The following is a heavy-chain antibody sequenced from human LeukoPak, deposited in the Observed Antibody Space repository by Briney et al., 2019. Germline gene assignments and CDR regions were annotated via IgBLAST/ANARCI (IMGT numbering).Heavy chain of an antibody. CDR2: ICSSGSII. D-gene: IGHD6-19*01. CDR1: GFTISSYS. J-gene: IGHJ5*02. Sequence: AGGSLRLSCAASGFTISSYSMNWVRQAPGKGLEGVSYICSSGSIIHYADAVKGRFTISRDNAKNSVYLQMKSLRDEDTAVYYCAREIGYNSGWQLSWGQGTLVTVSS. V-gene: IGHV3-48*02. CDR3: AREIGYNSGWQLS.